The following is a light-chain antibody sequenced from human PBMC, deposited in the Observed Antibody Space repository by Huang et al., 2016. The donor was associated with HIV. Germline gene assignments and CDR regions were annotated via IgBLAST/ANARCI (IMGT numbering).Light chain of an antibody. CDR3: QQSHSSPLT. CDR2: RSS. Sequence: DIQMTQSPSSLSASVGDRVTITCRTSQSIGDYLNWYQQQTGSAPKLLIYRSSVLHSGVPSRFRGTGSGTDFTLTVSGLQFEDFATYYCQQSHSSPLTFGPGTKVDI. J-gene: IGKJ3*01. CDR1: QSIGDY. V-gene: IGKV1-39*01.